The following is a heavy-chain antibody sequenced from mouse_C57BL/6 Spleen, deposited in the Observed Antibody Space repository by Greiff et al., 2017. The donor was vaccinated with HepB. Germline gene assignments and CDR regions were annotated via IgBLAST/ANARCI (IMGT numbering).Heavy chain of an antibody. CDR3: ARGDITTVVYGYFDV. CDR1: GFNIKDYY. Sequence: EVKLVESGAELVKPGASVKLSCTASGFNIKDYYMHWVKQRTEQGLEWIGRIDPEDGETKYAQKFQGKATITADTSSNTAYLQLSSLTSEDTAVYYGARGDITTVVYGYFDVWGTGTTVTVSS. D-gene: IGHD1-1*01. CDR2: IDPEDGET. V-gene: IGHV14-2*01. J-gene: IGHJ1*03.